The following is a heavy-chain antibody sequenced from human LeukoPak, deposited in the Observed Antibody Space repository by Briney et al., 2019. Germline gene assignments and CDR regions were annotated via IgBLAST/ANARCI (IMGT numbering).Heavy chain of an antibody. CDR2: ISSSGSTI. CDR3: ARDLGGAIVVVSYYYYYYGMDV. Sequence: GGSLRLSCAASGFTFSDYYMSWIRQAPGKGLEWVSYISSSGSTIYYADSVKGRFTISRDNAKNSLYLQMNSLRAEDTAVYYCARDLGGAIVVVSYYYYYYGMDVWGQGTTVTVSS. CDR1: GFTFSDYY. J-gene: IGHJ6*02. V-gene: IGHV3-11*01. D-gene: IGHD3-22*01.